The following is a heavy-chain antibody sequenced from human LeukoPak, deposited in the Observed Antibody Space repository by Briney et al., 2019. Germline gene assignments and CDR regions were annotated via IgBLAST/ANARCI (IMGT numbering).Heavy chain of an antibody. CDR1: GGTFSSYA. CDR2: IIPIFGTA. D-gene: IGHD3-9*01. J-gene: IGHJ5*02. V-gene: IGHV1-69*13. Sequence: SVKVSCKASGGTFSSYAISWVRQAPGQGLVWMGGIIPIFGTANYAQKFQGRVTITADESTSTAYMELSSLRSEDTAVYYCARSIRYFESSRVRWFDPWGQGTLVTVSS. CDR3: ARSIRYFESSRVRWFDP.